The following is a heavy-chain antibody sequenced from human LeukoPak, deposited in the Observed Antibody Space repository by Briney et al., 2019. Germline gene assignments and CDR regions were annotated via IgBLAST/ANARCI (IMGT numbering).Heavy chain of an antibody. CDR2: TNHSGST. CDR1: GGSFSGYY. V-gene: IGHV4-34*01. CDR3: ALRVTMVRGAIRNWLDP. D-gene: IGHD3-10*01. Sequence: SETLSLTCAVYGGSFSGYYWSWIRQPPGKGLEWIGETNHSGSTNYNPSLKSRVSISVDTSKNQFSLKLSSVTAADTAVYYCALRVTMVRGAIRNWLDPWGQGTLVTVSS. J-gene: IGHJ5*02.